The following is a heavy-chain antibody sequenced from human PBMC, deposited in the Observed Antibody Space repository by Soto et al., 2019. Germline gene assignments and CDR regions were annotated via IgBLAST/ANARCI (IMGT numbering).Heavy chain of an antibody. CDR1: GGSISSSSYY. J-gene: IGHJ6*02. V-gene: IGHV4-39*01. D-gene: IGHD6-19*01. CDR2: IYYSGST. Sequence: QLQLQESGPGLVKPSETLSLTCTVSGGSISSSSYYWGWIRQPPGKGLEWIGSIYYSGSTYYNPSLKSRVTLSVDTSKNQFSLKLSSVTAADTAVYYCARHSGIAVAGDYYYYGMDVWGQGTTVTVSS. CDR3: ARHSGIAVAGDYYYYGMDV.